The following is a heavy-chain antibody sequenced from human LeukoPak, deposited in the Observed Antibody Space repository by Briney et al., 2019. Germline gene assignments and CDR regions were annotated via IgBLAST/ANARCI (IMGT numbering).Heavy chain of an antibody. J-gene: IGHJ2*01. CDR1: GGSLSSRSYS. CDR3: ARRAAAGFHYWYFDL. Sequence: PSETLSLTCTVSGGSLSSRSYSWGWIRQPPGKGLEWIGVIYNSGSTYYNPSLKSRLTMSVDTSTDQFSLKLSSVSAADTAVYYCARRAAAGFHYWYFDLWGRGTLVTVSS. CDR2: IYNSGST. D-gene: IGHD6-13*01. V-gene: IGHV4-39*01.